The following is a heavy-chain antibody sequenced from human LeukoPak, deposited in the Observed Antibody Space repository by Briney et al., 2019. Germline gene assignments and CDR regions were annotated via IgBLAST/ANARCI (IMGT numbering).Heavy chain of an antibody. Sequence: ASVKVSCKVSGYTLTELSMHWVRQAPGKGLEWMGGFDPEDGVTIYAQKFQGRVTMTEDTSTDTAYMELSSLRSEDTAVYYCATDPIFVWGTHSQDCWGQGTLVTVSS. CDR2: FDPEDGVT. CDR3: ATDPIFVWGTHSQDC. J-gene: IGHJ4*02. D-gene: IGHD3-16*01. CDR1: GYTLTELS. V-gene: IGHV1-24*01.